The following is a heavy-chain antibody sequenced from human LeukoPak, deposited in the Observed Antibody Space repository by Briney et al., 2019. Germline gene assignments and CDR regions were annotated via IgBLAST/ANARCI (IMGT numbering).Heavy chain of an antibody. V-gene: IGHV1-2*02. D-gene: IGHD3-22*01. Sequence: EASVKVSCKASGYTFTGYYMHWVRQAPGQGLEWMGWINPNSGGTNYAQKLQGRVTMTTDTSTSTAYMELRSLRSDDTAVYYCARDWSYDSSGYYRRDYYYYGMDVWGQGTTVTVSS. CDR1: GYTFTGYY. CDR2: INPNSGGT. J-gene: IGHJ6*02. CDR3: ARDWSYDSSGYYRRDYYYYGMDV.